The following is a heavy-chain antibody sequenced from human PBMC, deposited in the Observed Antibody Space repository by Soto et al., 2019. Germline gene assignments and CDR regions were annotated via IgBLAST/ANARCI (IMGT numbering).Heavy chain of an antibody. V-gene: IGHV1-8*01. CDR1: GYTFTSYD. Sequence: ASVKVSCKASGYTFTSYDINWVRQATGQRLEWMGWMNPNSGNTGYAQKFQGRVTMTRGTSTSTVYMELSSLRSEDTAVYYCARDWSMIVVVPAALGAFDIWGQGTMVTVSS. J-gene: IGHJ3*02. D-gene: IGHD2-2*01. CDR3: ARDWSMIVVVPAALGAFDI. CDR2: MNPNSGNT.